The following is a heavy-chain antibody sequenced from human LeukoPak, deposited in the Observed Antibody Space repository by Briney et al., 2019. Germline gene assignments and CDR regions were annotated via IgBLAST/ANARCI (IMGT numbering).Heavy chain of an antibody. J-gene: IGHJ4*02. D-gene: IGHD2-8*01. CDR3: AKDRSSTNDVCHGAFDY. CDR2: ISGSGGST. Sequence: GGSLRLSCAASGFIFSSYAMSWVRQAPGKELEWVSTISGSGGSTYYADSVKGRFTISRDNSKNTVYLQMNSLRAEDTAVYYCAKDRSSTNDVCHGAFDYWGQRTLVTVSS. CDR1: GFIFSSYA. V-gene: IGHV3-23*01.